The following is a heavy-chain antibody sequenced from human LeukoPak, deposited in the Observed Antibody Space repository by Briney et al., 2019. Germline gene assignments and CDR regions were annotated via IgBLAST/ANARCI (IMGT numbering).Heavy chain of an antibody. V-gene: IGHV3-21*01. J-gene: IGHJ4*02. Sequence: GGSLRLSCAASGFTFSGYSMNWVRQAPGKGLEWVSSISSSSSYIYYADSVKGRFTISRDNAKNSLYLQMNSLRAEDTAVYYCAGRPNLDYSSSYCFDHWGQGTLVTVSS. D-gene: IGHD6-6*01. CDR2: ISSSSSYI. CDR3: AGRPNLDYSSSYCFDH. CDR1: GFTFSGYS.